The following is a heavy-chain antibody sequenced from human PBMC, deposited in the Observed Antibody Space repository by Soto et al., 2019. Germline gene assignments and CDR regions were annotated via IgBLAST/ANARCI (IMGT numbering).Heavy chain of an antibody. J-gene: IGHJ6*03. CDR1: GGSISSYY. D-gene: IGHD2-2*01. CDR2: IYYSGST. CDR3: ARVGGYCSSTSCYGDYYYYYMDV. V-gene: IGHV4-59*08. Sequence: SETLSLTCTVSGGSISSYYWSWIRQPPGKGLEWIGYIYYSGSTNYNPSLKSRVTISVDTSKNQFSLKLSSVTAADTAVYYCARVGGYCSSTSCYGDYYYYYMDVWGKGTTVTVSS.